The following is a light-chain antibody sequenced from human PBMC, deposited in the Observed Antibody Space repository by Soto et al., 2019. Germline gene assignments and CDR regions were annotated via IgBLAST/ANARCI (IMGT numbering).Light chain of an antibody. CDR1: QSIRSW. Sequence: DIQMTQSPSILSASVGDRVTITCRASQSIRSWLAWYQQKPGKAPKLLIYAASTLQSGVPSRFSGSGSGTDFTLTISCLQSEDFATYYCQQYYSYPRTFGQGTKVDIK. V-gene: IGKV1-5*01. CDR3: QQYYSYPRT. CDR2: AAS. J-gene: IGKJ1*01.